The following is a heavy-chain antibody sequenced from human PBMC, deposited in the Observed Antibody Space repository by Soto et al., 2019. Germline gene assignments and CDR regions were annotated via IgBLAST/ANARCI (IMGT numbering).Heavy chain of an antibody. V-gene: IGHV3-64D*06. CDR1: AVPFSSYA. J-gene: IGHJ4*02. CDR3: LKDSSLRFLEWEQSPFGY. D-gene: IGHD3-3*01. Sequence: GVSKSLPSSAPAVPFSSYAMHWVLLAHGKGLEYVSAISSNGGSTYYADSVKGRFTISGDNPKNTLYLQMSSLRAEDTAVYYCLKDSSLRFLEWEQSPFGYWGQRPLVTVS. CDR2: ISSNGGST.